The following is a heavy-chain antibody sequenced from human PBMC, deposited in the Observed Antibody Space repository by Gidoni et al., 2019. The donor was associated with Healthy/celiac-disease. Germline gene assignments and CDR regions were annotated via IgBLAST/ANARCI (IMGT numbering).Heavy chain of an antibody. V-gene: IGHV1-18*01. CDR3: ARDLDDYVWGSYRPKW. D-gene: IGHD3-16*02. CDR2: ISAYNGNT. Sequence: GLEWMGWISAYNGNTNYAQKLQGGVTMTTDTSTSTAYMELRSLRSDDTAVYYCARDLDDYVWGSYRPKWWGQGTLVTVSS. J-gene: IGHJ4*02.